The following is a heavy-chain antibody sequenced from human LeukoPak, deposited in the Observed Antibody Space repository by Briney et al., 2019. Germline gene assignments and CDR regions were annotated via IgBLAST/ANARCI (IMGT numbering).Heavy chain of an antibody. CDR1: GGSIRSYY. V-gene: IGHV4-59*08. CDR3: ARHSVASPHYFDY. CDR2: ISYSGSTH. Sequence: SETLSLTCTVSGGSIRSYYWSWIRQPPGKDLEWIAFISYSGSTHHYNPSLTSRVTVSADTSKNQFSLKLTSVTAADTAVYYCARHSVASPHYFDYWGQGALVTVSS. J-gene: IGHJ4*02. D-gene: IGHD5/OR15-5a*01.